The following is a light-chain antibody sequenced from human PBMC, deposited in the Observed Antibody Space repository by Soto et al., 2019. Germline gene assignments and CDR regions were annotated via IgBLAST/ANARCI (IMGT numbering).Light chain of an antibody. J-gene: IGLJ1*01. CDR1: SSDVGGYNY. CDR2: EVS. V-gene: IGLV2-14*01. CDR3: SSYTSNSPYV. Sequence: QSALTQPASVSGSPGQSITISCTGTSSDVGGYNYVSWYQQHPGKAPKLMIYEVSNRPSGVSNRFSGSKSRNTASLTISGLQAEDEADYYCSSYTSNSPYVFGTGTKVTVL.